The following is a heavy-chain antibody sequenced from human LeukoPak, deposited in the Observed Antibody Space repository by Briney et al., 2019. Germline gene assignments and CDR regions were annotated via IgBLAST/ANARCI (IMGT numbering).Heavy chain of an antibody. D-gene: IGHD7-27*01. V-gene: IGHV3-23*01. Sequence: GGSLRLSCAASGFSFSTYAMSWVRQIPGKGLEWVSAISGSDPGTYYADSVKGRFTISRDDSKNTLSLQMNSLRVEDTAVYYCARDLAWGAFDYWGQGTLVTVSS. CDR2: ISGSDPGT. J-gene: IGHJ4*02. CDR3: ARDLAWGAFDY. CDR1: GFSFSTYA.